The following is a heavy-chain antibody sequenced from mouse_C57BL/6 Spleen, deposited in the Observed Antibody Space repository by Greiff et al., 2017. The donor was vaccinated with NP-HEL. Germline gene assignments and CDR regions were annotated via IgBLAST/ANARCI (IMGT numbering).Heavy chain of an antibody. Sequence: QVQLQQSGAELVMPGASVKLSCKASGYTFTSYWMHWVKQRPGQGLEWIGEIDPSDSYTNYNQKFKGKSTLTVDKSSSTAYMQLSSLTSEDSAVYYCARGWDRGYWGQGTTLTVSS. CDR1: GYTFTSYW. CDR2: IDPSDSYT. D-gene: IGHD3-3*01. V-gene: IGHV1-69*01. J-gene: IGHJ2*01. CDR3: ARGWDRGY.